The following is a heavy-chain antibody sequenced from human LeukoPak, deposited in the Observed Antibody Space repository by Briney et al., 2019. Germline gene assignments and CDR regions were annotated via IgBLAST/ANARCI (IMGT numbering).Heavy chain of an antibody. D-gene: IGHD3-10*01. Sequence: PGGSLRLSCSASGFTFISYSMNWVRQAPGKGLEWVSYISSSSTTIYYADSVKGRFTISRDNAKNSLFLQMNSLRAEDTAVYYCARRVALWSPFDYWGQGTLVTVSS. CDR3: ARRVALWSPFDY. V-gene: IGHV3-48*04. CDR1: GFTFISYS. CDR2: ISSSSTTI. J-gene: IGHJ4*02.